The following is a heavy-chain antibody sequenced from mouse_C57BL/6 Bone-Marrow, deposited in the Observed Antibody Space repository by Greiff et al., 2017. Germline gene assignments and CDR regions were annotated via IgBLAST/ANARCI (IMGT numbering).Heavy chain of an antibody. CDR3: ARDDGYYVGCAY. CDR2: IYPRCGNN. V-gene: IGHV1-81*01. D-gene: IGHD2-3*01. Sequence: QVQLRQSGAELARPGASVKLSCKASGYTFTSYGISWVKQRTGQGLEWIGEIYPRCGNNYYNEKFKGKGTLTADKSSSKAYMELRSLTSEDSAVYFCARDDGYYVGCAYWGQGTLVTVSA. CDR1: GYTFTSYG. J-gene: IGHJ3*01.